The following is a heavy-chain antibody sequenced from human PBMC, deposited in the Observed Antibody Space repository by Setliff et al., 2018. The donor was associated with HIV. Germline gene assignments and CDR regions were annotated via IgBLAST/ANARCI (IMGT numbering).Heavy chain of an antibody. Sequence: GGSLRLSCTASGFTFRSFSMNWVRQAPGKGLEWVSSISGSGSYIFYADSLKGRFTISRDNAKNSLYLQMNSLRAEDTAVYYCARGGNYYDRSGLDGFDIWGQGTMVT. J-gene: IGHJ3*02. D-gene: IGHD3-22*01. V-gene: IGHV3-21*01. CDR3: ARGGNYYDRSGLDGFDI. CDR2: ISGSGSYI. CDR1: GFTFRSFS.